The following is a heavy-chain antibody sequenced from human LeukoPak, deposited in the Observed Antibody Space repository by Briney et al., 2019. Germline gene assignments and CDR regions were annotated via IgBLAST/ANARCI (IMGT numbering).Heavy chain of an antibody. Sequence: SETLSLTCSVSGDSVISGLYYWTWVRQPPGKGLEWIGYVYYSGSTTYSPSLKSRVTISVDTSKNQFSLNLRFVTAADTAVYYCARGKYYGDSDYWGQGTLVTVSS. CDR2: VYYSGST. CDR3: ARGKYYGDSDY. CDR1: GDSVISGLYY. D-gene: IGHD3-3*01. J-gene: IGHJ4*02. V-gene: IGHV4-61*01.